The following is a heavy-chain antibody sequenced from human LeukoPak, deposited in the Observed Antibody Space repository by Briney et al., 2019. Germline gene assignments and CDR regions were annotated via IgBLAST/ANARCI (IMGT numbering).Heavy chain of an antibody. J-gene: IGHJ4*02. D-gene: IGHD6-19*01. V-gene: IGHV3-15*01. CDR1: GFTFSNAW. Sequence: GGSLRLSCAASGFTFSNAWMSWVRQAPGKGLEWVGRIKSKTDGGTTDYAAPVKGRFTVSRDDSKNTLYLQMNSLKTEDTAVYYCTAAVAGTWFDYWGQGTLVTVSS. CDR3: TAAVAGTWFDY. CDR2: IKSKTDGGTT.